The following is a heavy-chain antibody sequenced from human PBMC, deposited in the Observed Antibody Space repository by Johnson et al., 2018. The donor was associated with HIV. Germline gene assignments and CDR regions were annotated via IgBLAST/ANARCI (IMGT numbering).Heavy chain of an antibody. CDR1: GFTVSSHY. D-gene: IGHD3-22*01. J-gene: IGHJ3*02. CDR2: IYSGGAT. Sequence: VQLVESGGGVVRPGGSLRLSCAASGFTVSSHYMSWVRQSPGKGLEWLSVIYSGGATYYPGPVKGRFTISRENAKNSLYLQMNSLRAGDTAVYYCAKTYYYDSSGSRAFDIWGQGTMVTVSS. CDR3: AKTYYYDSSGSRAFDI. V-gene: IGHV3-66*01.